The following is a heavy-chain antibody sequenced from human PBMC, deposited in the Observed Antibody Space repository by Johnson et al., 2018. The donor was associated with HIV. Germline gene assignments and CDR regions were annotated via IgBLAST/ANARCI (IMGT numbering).Heavy chain of an antibody. CDR2: INWNGGNT. Sequence: VQLVESGGGVVQPGRSLRLSCAASGFTFSSYGMSWVRQAPGKGLEWVSGINWNGGNTGYADSVKGRFTISRDNDKNSLFLQMNSLRAEDTAVYYCASEGALWSDAFDIWGQGTMVTVSS. CDR1: GFTFSSYG. J-gene: IGHJ3*02. V-gene: IGHV3-20*04. D-gene: IGHD1-26*01. CDR3: ASEGALWSDAFDI.